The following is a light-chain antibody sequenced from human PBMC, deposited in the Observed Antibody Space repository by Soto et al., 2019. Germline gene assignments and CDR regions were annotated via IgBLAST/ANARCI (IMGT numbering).Light chain of an antibody. CDR2: WAS. Sequence: DIVMTQSPDSLAVSLGERATINCKSSQSGLYSSNDKNHLAWYQQKPGQPPKLLIYWASTRESGVPDRFSGSRSGTDYSRTIGSLQAEDLAVYYCQQYYSTPPWTFGQGTKVQIK. CDR1: QSGLYSSNDKNH. J-gene: IGKJ1*01. V-gene: IGKV4-1*01. CDR3: QQYYSTPPWT.